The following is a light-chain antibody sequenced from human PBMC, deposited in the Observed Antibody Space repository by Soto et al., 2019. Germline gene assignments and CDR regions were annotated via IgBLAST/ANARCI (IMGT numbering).Light chain of an antibody. CDR2: DVS. CDR3: SSYGACSTL. Sequence: QSVLTQPASVSGSPGQSITISCTGTSSDVGGYNYVSWYQQQPGKAPKLLIYDVSYRPSGISDRFSGSKSGNTASLTISGLQPEDEADYYCSSYGACSTLFGGGTKVTVL. V-gene: IGLV2-14*01. J-gene: IGLJ2*01. CDR1: SSDVGGYNY.